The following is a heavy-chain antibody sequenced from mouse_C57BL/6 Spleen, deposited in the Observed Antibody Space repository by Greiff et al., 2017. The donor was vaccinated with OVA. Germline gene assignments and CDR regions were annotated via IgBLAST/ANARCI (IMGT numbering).Heavy chain of an antibody. CDR2: IYPGDGDT. CDR3: ARGDGAYAMDY. CDR1: GYAFSSSW. Sequence: VKLQESGPELVKPGASVKISCKASGYAFSSSWMNWVKQRPGKGLEWIGRIYPGDGDTNYNGKFKGKATLTADKSSSTAYMQLSSLTSDDSAVYFCARGDGAYAMDYWGQGTSVTVSS. J-gene: IGHJ4*01. D-gene: IGHD3-3*01. V-gene: IGHV1-82*01.